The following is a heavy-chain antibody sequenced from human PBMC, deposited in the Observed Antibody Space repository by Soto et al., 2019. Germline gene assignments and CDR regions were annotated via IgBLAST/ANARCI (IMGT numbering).Heavy chain of an antibody. D-gene: IGHD2-21*02. CDR2: ISSSSNSI. V-gene: IGHV3-48*02. CDR1: GFPFSSYS. Sequence: EVQLVESGGGLGQPGGSLRLSCAASGFPFSSYSMNWVRQAPGKGLEWVSYISSSSNSIYYADSVKGRFTVPRDNAKNSRYLQMNSLRDDDTAVYYWAREGRGAWDSFDVWGQGTMVTVS. CDR3: AREGRGAWDSFDV. J-gene: IGHJ3*01.